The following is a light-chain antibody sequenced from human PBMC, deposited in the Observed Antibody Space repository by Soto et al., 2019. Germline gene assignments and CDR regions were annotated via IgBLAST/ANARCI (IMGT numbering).Light chain of an antibody. Sequence: EIVLTQSPGTLSLSPGERATLSCRASESVRSTNLAWYQHKPGQAPRLLIYGASSRATGIPDRFSASGSGTDFTLTISRLEPDDFAVYYCQQYDSPYTVGQGTKVDSK. CDR1: ESVRSTN. J-gene: IGKJ2*01. CDR2: GAS. V-gene: IGKV3-20*01. CDR3: QQYDSPYT.